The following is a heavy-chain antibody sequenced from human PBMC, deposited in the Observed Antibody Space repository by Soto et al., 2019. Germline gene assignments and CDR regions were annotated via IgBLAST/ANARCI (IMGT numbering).Heavy chain of an antibody. CDR3: ARVGNLVTGFDP. CDR1: GGTFSSSA. V-gene: IGHV1-69*06. Sequence: QVQLVQSGAEVKKPGSSVKVSCKASGGTFSSSAISWVRQAPGQGLEWMGGIIPICGTTNYAQKFQGRVTITADKSTSTAYMELSSLRSEDTAVYYCARVGNLVTGFDPWGQGTLVTVSS. D-gene: IGHD1-1*01. CDR2: IIPICGTT. J-gene: IGHJ5*02.